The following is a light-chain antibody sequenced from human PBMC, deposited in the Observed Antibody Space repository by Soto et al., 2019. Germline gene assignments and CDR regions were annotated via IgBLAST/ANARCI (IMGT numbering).Light chain of an antibody. Sequence: QSVLTQPASVSGSPGQSIAISCAGTSGDIGAYNYVSWYQQHPGKAPKLILYDVSSRCSGVSDRFSAYKSGNTASLTISGLQAEDEADYYCSSSATSSNFVLFGGGTKLTVL. CDR2: DVS. CDR3: SSSATSSNFVL. CDR1: SGDIGAYNY. V-gene: IGLV2-14*01. J-gene: IGLJ3*02.